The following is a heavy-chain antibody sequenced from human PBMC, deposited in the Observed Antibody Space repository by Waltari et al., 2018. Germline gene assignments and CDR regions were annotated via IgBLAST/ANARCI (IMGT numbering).Heavy chain of an antibody. CDR3: ARATNWVLEAFDL. Sequence: QLVESGGGVVQPGASLRLSCIGSEFTFSSFGMHWVRQGPVGGLEWVAFIWSDGTITQYADSVKGRFLISRDNTKQLLVLQLNTLRVEDSGLYYCARATNWVLEAFDLWGQGTMVTVSP. V-gene: IGHV3-33*04. J-gene: IGHJ3*01. CDR2: IWSDGTIT. D-gene: IGHD1-1*01. CDR1: EFTFSSFG.